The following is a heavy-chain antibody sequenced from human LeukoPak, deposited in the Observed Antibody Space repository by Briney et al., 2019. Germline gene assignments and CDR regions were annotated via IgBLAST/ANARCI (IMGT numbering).Heavy chain of an antibody. Sequence: GASVKVSCKASGGTFSSYAISWVRQAPGQGLEWMGWINPNSGGTNYAQKFQGRVTMTRDTSISTAYMELSRLRSDDTAVYYCARVTMIVVDDAFDIWGQGTMVTVSS. CDR2: INPNSGGT. D-gene: IGHD3-22*01. J-gene: IGHJ3*02. CDR3: ARVTMIVVDDAFDI. CDR1: GGTFSSYA. V-gene: IGHV1-2*02.